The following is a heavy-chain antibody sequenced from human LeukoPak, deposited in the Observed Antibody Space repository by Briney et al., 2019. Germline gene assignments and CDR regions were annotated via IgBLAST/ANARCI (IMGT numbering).Heavy chain of an antibody. CDR2: INPSGGST. D-gene: IGHD3-3*01. Sequence: ASVKVSCKASGYTFTSYYMHWVRQAPGQGLEWMGIINPSGGSTSYAQKFQGRVTMTRDTSTSTVYMELSSLRSDDTAVYYCARDVQPDYDFWSGYYGGDYYYMDVWGKGTTVTVSS. J-gene: IGHJ6*03. V-gene: IGHV1-46*01. CDR1: GYTFTSYY. CDR3: ARDVQPDYDFWSGYYGGDYYYMDV.